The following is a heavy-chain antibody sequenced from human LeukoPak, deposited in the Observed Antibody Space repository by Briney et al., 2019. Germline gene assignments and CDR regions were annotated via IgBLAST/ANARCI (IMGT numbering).Heavy chain of an antibody. CDR2: IYSGGST. CDR1: GFTVNSNY. J-gene: IGHJ4*02. CDR3: ARDHGSSGYRRDY. D-gene: IGHD3-22*01. Sequence: PGGSLRLSCAASGFTVNSNYMSWVRQAPGKGLEWVSVIYSGGSTYYADSVKGRFTISRDNSKNTLYLQMNSLRAEDTAVYYCARDHGSSGYRRDYWGQGTLVTVSS. V-gene: IGHV3-53*01.